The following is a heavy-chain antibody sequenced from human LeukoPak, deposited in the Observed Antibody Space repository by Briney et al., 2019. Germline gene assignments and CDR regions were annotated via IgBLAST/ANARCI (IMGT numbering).Heavy chain of an antibody. J-gene: IGHJ6*03. Sequence: ASVKVSCKASGYTFTSYYIHWVRQAPGQGLEWMGLINPSGGSTNYAQKFQGRVTMTRDTSASTVYMELSSLRSEDTAVYYCARGPSITMVRGGQWYYYMDVWGKGTTVTISS. CDR3: ARGPSITMVRGGQWYYYMDV. CDR2: INPSGGST. CDR1: GYTFTSYY. D-gene: IGHD3-10*01. V-gene: IGHV1-46*01.